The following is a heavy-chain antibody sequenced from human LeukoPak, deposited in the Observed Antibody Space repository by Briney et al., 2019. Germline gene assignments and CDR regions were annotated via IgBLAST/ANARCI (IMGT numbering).Heavy chain of an antibody. D-gene: IGHD4-17*01. CDR1: GFTFSSYA. V-gene: IGHV3-30*04. Sequence: GGSLRLSCAASGFTFSSYAMHWVRQAPGKGLEWVAVISYDGSNKYYADSVKGRFTISRDNSKNTLYLQMNSLRAEDTAVYYCARTDYGVGMDVWGQGTTVTVSS. CDR3: ARTDYGVGMDV. J-gene: IGHJ6*02. CDR2: ISYDGSNK.